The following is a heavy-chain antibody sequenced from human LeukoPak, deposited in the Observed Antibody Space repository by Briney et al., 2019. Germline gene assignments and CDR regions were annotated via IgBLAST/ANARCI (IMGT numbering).Heavy chain of an antibody. CDR1: GFTFSNYA. J-gene: IGHJ4*02. D-gene: IGHD6-13*01. CDR3: AKRQVSAAPGALDY. CDR2: ISGSGGNP. Sequence: PGGSLRLSCAASGFTFSNYAMIWVRQAPGKGLEWVSAISGSGGNPYYADSVEGRFTASRDNSKSTLHLQLNSLRAEDTAVYYCAKRQVSAAPGALDYWGQGTLLTVSS. V-gene: IGHV3-23*01.